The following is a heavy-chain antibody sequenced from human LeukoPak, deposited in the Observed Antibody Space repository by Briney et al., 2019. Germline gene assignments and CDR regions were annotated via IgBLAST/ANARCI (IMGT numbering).Heavy chain of an antibody. CDR1: GFTFNTYT. J-gene: IGHJ4*02. CDR3: VGGDSREY. Sequence: GGSLRLSCAASGFTFNTYTMNWVRQALGKGLEWVSYIGRTSTDKYYADSVRGRFTISRDNAENSLYVQMTSLRAEDTAVYYCVGGDSREYWGQGTLVTVSS. CDR2: IGRTSTDK. V-gene: IGHV3-21*01. D-gene: IGHD3-22*01.